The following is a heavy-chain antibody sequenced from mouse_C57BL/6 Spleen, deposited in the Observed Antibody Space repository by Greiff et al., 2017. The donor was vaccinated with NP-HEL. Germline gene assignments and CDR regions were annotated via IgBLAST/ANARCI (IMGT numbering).Heavy chain of an antibody. CDR2: IRNKANGYTT. Sequence: EVHLVESGGGLVQPGGSLSLSCAASGFTFTDYYMSWVRQPPGKALEWVGFIRNKANGYTTEYSVSVKGRFTSSRDNSQSILYLQMNALRAEDSATYYCARYSFRAHFDDWGQGTTLTVSS. J-gene: IGHJ2*01. CDR1: GFTFTDYY. CDR3: ARYSFRAHFDD. D-gene: IGHD3-3*01. V-gene: IGHV7-3*01.